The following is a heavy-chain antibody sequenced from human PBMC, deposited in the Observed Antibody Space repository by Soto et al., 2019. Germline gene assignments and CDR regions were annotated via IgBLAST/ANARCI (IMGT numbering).Heavy chain of an antibody. D-gene: IGHD3-16*01. CDR3: ARLRGGCPADL. Sequence: SETLSLTCSVSGGSISNNNYHWGWIRQPPGKGLEWMGSIYYRGNTYYNPSLRSRITISVDTSRNQFSLALSSVTAADTAVYFCARLRGGCPADLWGRGTLVTVSS. CDR2: IYYRGNT. V-gene: IGHV4-39*01. J-gene: IGHJ2*01. CDR1: GGSISNNNYH.